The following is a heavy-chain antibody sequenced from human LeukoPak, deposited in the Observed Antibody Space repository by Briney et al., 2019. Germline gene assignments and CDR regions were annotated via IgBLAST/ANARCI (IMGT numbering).Heavy chain of an antibody. Sequence: GGSLRLSCVASGFTFSSYGMRWVRQAPGKGLEWVAVIWYDGTNKYYADSVKGRFTISRDNSKNTLYLQMNSLRAEDTAVYYCAKEGSVAAPSYFDYWGQGTLVTVSS. CDR3: AKEGSVAAPSYFDY. D-gene: IGHD6-19*01. CDR1: GFTFSSYG. V-gene: IGHV3-33*06. J-gene: IGHJ4*02. CDR2: IWYDGTNK.